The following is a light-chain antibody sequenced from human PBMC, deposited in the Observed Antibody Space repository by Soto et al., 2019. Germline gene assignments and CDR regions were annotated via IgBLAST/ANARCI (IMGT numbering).Light chain of an antibody. CDR2: AAS. Sequence: AIQMTHSPSSLSASVLYIANITCRASQGIRNDLGLYQQKPGKAPKLLIYAASSLQSGVPSRFSGSGSGTDFTLTINRLQPDDFATYYCQKYNSLPWKFGQGTKVDIK. J-gene: IGKJ1*01. CDR3: QKYNSLPWK. V-gene: IGKV1-6*01. CDR1: QGIRND.